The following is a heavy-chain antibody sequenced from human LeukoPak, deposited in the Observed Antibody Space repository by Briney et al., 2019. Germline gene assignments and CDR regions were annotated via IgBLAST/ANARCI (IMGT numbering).Heavy chain of an antibody. CDR3: ARDYGGISGNYYYYMDV. CDR1: GGSISSSSYY. J-gene: IGHJ6*03. CDR2: IYYSGST. D-gene: IGHD4-23*01. V-gene: IGHV4-39*07. Sequence: PSETLSLTCTVSGGSISSSSYYWGWIRQPPGKGLEWIGSIYYSGSTYYNPSLKSRVTISVDTSKNQFSLKLSSVTAADTAVYYCARDYGGISGNYYYYMDVWGKGTTVTISS.